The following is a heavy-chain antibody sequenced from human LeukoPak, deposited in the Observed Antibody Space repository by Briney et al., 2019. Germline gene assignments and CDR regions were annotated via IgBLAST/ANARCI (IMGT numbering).Heavy chain of an antibody. D-gene: IGHD6-19*01. Sequence: ASVKVSCKASGYTFTSYDINWERQATGQGLEWMGWMNPNSGNTGYAQKFQGRVTMTRNTSISTAYMELSSLRSEDTAVYYCARSRKQWLGFDPWGQGTLVTVSS. CDR2: MNPNSGNT. V-gene: IGHV1-8*01. J-gene: IGHJ5*02. CDR1: GYTFTSYD. CDR3: ARSRKQWLGFDP.